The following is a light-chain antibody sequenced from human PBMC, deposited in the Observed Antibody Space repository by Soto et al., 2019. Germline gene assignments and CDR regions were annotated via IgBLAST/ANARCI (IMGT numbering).Light chain of an antibody. CDR3: SSYAGSSNV. V-gene: IGLV2-11*01. CDR1: GNDVGAYNY. J-gene: IGLJ1*01. CDR2: DVN. Sequence: QSALTQPRSVSGSPGQSVTISCTGTGNDVGAYNYVSWYQQHPGRPPKLMIYDVNKRPSGVPDRFSGSKSGNTASLTVSGLQAEDEADYYCSSYAGSSNVFGTGTKLTVL.